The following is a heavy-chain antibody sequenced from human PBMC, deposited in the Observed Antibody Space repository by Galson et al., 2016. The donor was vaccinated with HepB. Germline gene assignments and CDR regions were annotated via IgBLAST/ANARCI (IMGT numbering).Heavy chain of an antibody. CDR3: ARERFTSSADAFEI. V-gene: IGHV1-8*01. CDR1: GYSFTNYD. J-gene: IGHJ3*02. D-gene: IGHD6-19*01. Sequence: SVKVSCKASGYSFTNYDINWVRQTTGQGLEWMGWMNPNNGNTGYAQKYQGRVTVTGDTSTSTAYLEVSSMTFEDTATYYCARERFTSSADAFEIWGQGTVITVS. CDR2: MNPNNGNT.